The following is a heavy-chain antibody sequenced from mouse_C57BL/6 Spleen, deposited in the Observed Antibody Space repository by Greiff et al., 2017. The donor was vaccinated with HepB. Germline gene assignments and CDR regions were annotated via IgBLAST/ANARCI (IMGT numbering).Heavy chain of an antibody. J-gene: IGHJ1*03. CDR2: ISYSGST. D-gene: IGHD1-1*01. Sequence: DVKLQESGPGLAKPSQTLSLTCSVTGYSITSDYWNWIRKFPGNKLEYMGYISYSGSTYYNPSLKSRISITRDTSKNQYYLQLNSVTTEDTATYYCARSLYYYGSSGWYFDVWGTGTTVTVSS. CDR1: GYSITSDY. V-gene: IGHV3-8*01. CDR3: ARSLYYYGSSGWYFDV.